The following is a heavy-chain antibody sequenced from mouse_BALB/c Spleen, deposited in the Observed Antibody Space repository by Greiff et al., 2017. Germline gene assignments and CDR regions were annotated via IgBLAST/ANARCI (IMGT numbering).Heavy chain of an antibody. CDR1: GFTFSNYW. V-gene: IGHV6-6*02. J-gene: IGHJ4*01. CDR3: TRLSGRGAMDY. Sequence: EVQGVESGGGLVQPGGSMKLSCVASGFTFSNYWMNWVRQSPEKGLEWVAEIRLKSNNYATHYAESVKGRFTISRDDSKSSVYLQMNNLRAEDTGIYYCTRLSGRGAMDYWGQGTSVTVSS. CDR2: IRLKSNNYAT. D-gene: IGHD3-1*01.